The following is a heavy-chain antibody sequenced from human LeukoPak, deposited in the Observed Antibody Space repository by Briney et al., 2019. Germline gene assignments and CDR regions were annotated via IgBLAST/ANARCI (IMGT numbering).Heavy chain of an antibody. CDR1: GYTFINYA. Sequence: ASVKVSCRASGYTFINYAIHWVRQAPGQRLEWMGWINAYNGDTEYSQKLQGRVTITKDTSASTAYMDPSTLRSEDTAVYYCARGSSSDWPLEYWGRGILVTVSS. CDR3: ARGSSSDWPLEY. J-gene: IGHJ4*02. CDR2: INAYNGDT. V-gene: IGHV1-3*01. D-gene: IGHD6-19*01.